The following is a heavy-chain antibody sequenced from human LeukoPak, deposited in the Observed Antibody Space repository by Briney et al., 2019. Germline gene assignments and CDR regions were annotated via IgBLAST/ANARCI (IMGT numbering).Heavy chain of an antibody. V-gene: IGHV7-4-1*02. J-gene: IGHJ4*02. CDR3: ARSTVQGQEAAGPPFDY. Sequence: ASVTVSCKASGYTFTSYARNWVRQAPGHGLEWMGWINTNTGNPTYAQGFTGRFVFSLDTSVSTAYLQISSLKAEDTAVYYCARSTVQGQEAAGPPFDYWGQGTLVTVSS. D-gene: IGHD6-13*01. CDR2: INTNTGNP. CDR1: GYTFTSYA.